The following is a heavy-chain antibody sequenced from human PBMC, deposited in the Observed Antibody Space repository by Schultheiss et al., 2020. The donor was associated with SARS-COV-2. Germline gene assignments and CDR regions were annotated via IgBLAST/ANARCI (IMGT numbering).Heavy chain of an antibody. D-gene: IGHD6-19*01. V-gene: IGHV4-39*01. CDR2: IYYSGST. J-gene: IGHJ5*02. CDR1: GGSISSSSYY. Sequence: SETLSLTCTVSGGSISSSSYYWGWIRHPPGKGLEWIGSIYYSGSTYYNPSLKSRVTISVDTSKNQFSLKLSSVTAADTAVYYCARLYSSGWYAGSWFDPWGQGTLVTVSS. CDR3: ARLYSSGWYAGSWFDP.